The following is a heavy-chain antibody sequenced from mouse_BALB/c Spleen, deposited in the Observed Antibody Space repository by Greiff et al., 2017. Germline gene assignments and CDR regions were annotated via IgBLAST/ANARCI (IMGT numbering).Heavy chain of an antibody. CDR2: ISSGSSTI. V-gene: IGHV5-17*02. CDR1: GFTFSSFG. J-gene: IGHJ4*01. D-gene: IGHD2-1*01. CDR3: ARSGYGNYPYAMDY. Sequence: EVMLVESGGGLVQPGGSRKLSCAASGFTFSSFGMHWVRQAPEKGLEWVAYISSGSSTIYYADTVKGRFTISRDNPKNTLFLQMTSLRSEDTAMYYCARSGYGNYPYAMDYWGQGTSVTVSS.